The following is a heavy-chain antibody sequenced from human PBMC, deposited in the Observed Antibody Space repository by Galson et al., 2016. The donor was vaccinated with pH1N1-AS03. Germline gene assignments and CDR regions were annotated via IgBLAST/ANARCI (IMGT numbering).Heavy chain of an antibody. CDR3: ARGRAPSPVTYYFDD. Sequence: ATLSLTCTVSGDSLSSYFWNWIRRPPGKGLEWIGYVYYTGSVKYNPSLKSRVTISLDTSNNQFSLILKSVTAADTAVYYCARGRAPSPVTYYFDDWGQGTLVTVSS. CDR1: GDSLSSYF. J-gene: IGHJ4*02. V-gene: IGHV4-59*01. CDR2: VYYTGSV.